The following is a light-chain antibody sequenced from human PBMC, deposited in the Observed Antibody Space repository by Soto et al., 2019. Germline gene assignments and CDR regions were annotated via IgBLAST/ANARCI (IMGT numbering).Light chain of an antibody. CDR1: QDISTW. CDR2: AAS. CDR3: QQANSFPLT. V-gene: IGKV1-12*01. Sequence: DIQMTQSPSSVSASVGYRVTITCRASQDISTWLAWYQQKPGKAPNLLIYAASSLQSGVPSRFSGSRSGTDFTLTISSLQPEDFATYYCQQANSFPLTFGGGTTVDIK. J-gene: IGKJ4*01.